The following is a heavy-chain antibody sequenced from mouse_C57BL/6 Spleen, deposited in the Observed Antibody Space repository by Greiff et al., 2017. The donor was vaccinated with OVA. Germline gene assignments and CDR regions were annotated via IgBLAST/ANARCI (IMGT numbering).Heavy chain of an antibody. V-gene: IGHV1-18*01. Sequence: EVQGVESGPELVKPGASVKIPCKASGYTFTDYNMDWVKQSHGKSLEWIGDINPNNGGTIYNQKFKGKATLTVDKSSSTAYMELRSLTSEDTAVYYCARAYYYGSSYWYFDVWGTGTTVTVSS. CDR1: GYTFTDYN. J-gene: IGHJ1*03. D-gene: IGHD1-1*01. CDR2: INPNNGGT. CDR3: ARAYYYGSSYWYFDV.